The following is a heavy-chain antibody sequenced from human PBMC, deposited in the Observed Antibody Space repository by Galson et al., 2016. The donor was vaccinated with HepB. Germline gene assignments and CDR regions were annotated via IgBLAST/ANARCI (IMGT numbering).Heavy chain of an antibody. V-gene: IGHV6-1*01. J-gene: IGHJ6*02. CDR3: VEQRKGAPYGMDV. CDR1: GDSVSSHSAA. CDR2: TYCRTKWYN. D-gene: IGHD1/OR15-1a*01. Sequence: CASSGDSVSSHSAAWNWSRQSPSRGLEWLGRTYCRTKWYNDYAVSVKSRIIVNPDTSKNQFSLQLNSVTPEDTAVYYCVEQRKGAPYGMDVWGQGTTVTVSS.